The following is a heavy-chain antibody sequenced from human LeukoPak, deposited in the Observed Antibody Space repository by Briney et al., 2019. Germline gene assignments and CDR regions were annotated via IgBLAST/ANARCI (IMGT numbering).Heavy chain of an antibody. J-gene: IGHJ3*02. CDR3: TRDRVGATPGFHI. D-gene: IGHD1-26*01. CDR1: GFTFGDYA. CDR2: IRSKAYGGTT. Sequence: GGSLRLSCTASGFTFGDYAMSWFRQAPGKGLEWVGFIRSKAYGGTTEYAASVKGRFTISRGDSKSIAYLQMNSLKTEDTAVYYCTRDRVGATPGFHIWGQGTMVTVSS. V-gene: IGHV3-49*03.